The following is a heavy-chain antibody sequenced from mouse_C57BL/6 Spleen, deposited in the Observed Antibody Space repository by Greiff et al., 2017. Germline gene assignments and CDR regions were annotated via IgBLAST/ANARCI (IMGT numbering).Heavy chain of an antibody. D-gene: IGHD3-1*01. CDR1: GFTFSSYA. CDR3: ARGGLYWFAY. V-gene: IGHV5-4*03. J-gene: IGHJ3*01. CDR2: ISDGGSYT. Sequence: EVKLVESGGGLVKPGGSLKLSCAASGFTFSSYAMSWVRQTPEKRLEWVATISDGGSYTYYPDNVKGRFTISRDNAKNNLYLQMSHLKSEDTAMYYCARGGLYWFAYWGQGTLVTVSA.